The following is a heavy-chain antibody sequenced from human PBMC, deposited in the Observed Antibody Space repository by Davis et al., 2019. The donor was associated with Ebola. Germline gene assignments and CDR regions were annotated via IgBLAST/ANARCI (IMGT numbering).Heavy chain of an antibody. D-gene: IGHD4-17*01. CDR1: GFTFSSYW. J-gene: IGHJ4*02. V-gene: IGHV3-74*01. CDR2: INSDGSIT. CDR3: VRTTYGAPEY. Sequence: PGGSLRLSCAASGFTFSSYWMHWVRQAPGKGLVWVSRINSDGSITSYADSVKGRFTISRDNAKSTLYLQMNSLTAEDTAVYYCVRTTYGAPEYWGQGTLVTVSS.